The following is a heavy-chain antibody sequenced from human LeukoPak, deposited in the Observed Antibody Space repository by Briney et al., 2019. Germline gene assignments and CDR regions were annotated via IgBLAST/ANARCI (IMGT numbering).Heavy chain of an antibody. D-gene: IGHD6-13*01. CDR1: GGTFSSYA. CDR3: ARERAGTGGIRRDDY. CDR2: ISAYNGNT. V-gene: IGHV1-18*01. Sequence: EASVKVSCKASGGTFSSYAISWVRQAPGQGLEWMGWISAYNGNTNYARKLQGRVTMTTDTSTSTAYMELRSLRSDDTAVYYCARERAGTGGIRRDDYWGQGTLVTVSS. J-gene: IGHJ4*02.